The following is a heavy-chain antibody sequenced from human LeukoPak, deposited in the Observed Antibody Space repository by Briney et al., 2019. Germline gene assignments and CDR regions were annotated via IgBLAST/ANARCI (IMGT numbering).Heavy chain of an antibody. V-gene: IGHV3-21*01. D-gene: IGHD1-26*01. Sequence: PGGSLRLSCAPSGFTFNSYSMNWVRQAPGKGLEWVSSISSSGSYIYYADSVKGRFTISRDNAKNSLYLQMNSLRAEDTAVYYCARDWGVPRATTDYWGQGTLVTVSS. J-gene: IGHJ4*02. CDR3: ARDWGVPRATTDY. CDR1: GFTFNSYS. CDR2: ISSSGSYI.